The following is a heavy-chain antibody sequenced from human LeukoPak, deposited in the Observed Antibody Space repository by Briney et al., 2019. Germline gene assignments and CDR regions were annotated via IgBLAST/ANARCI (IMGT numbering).Heavy chain of an antibody. CDR2: INTNTGNP. J-gene: IGHJ5*02. CDR1: GYTFTSYA. D-gene: IGHD3-9*01. V-gene: IGHV7-4-1*02. CDR3: ARDNDYDILTGYPPNWFDP. Sequence: ASVKVSCKASGYTFTSYAMNWVRQAPGQGLEWMGWINTNTGNPTYAQGFTGRFVFSLDTSVSTAYLQISSLKAEDTAVYYCARDNDYDILTGYPPNWFDPWGQGTLATVSS.